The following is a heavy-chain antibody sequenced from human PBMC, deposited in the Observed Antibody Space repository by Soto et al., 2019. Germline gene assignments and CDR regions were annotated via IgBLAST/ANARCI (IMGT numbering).Heavy chain of an antibody. J-gene: IGHJ4*02. D-gene: IGHD3-16*01. Sequence: PSESLSLTCAVSVGSLRGYFWSWIRQSPDKGLEWIGEINDSGITYYNPSVKSRLTISVDTSKSQISLTLTSVTAADSAVYYCQGGDFWGQGTRVTVS. V-gene: IGHV4-34*01. CDR2: INDSGIT. CDR3: QGGDF. CDR1: VGSLRGYF.